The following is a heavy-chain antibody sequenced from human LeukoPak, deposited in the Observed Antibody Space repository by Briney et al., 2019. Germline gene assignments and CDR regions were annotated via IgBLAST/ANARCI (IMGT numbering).Heavy chain of an antibody. CDR1: GYSISSGYY. CDR2: IYNSGST. J-gene: IGHJ2*01. D-gene: IGHD2-2*01. V-gene: IGHV4-38-2*01. CDR3: ARHLGYCSSTSCLRYFDL. Sequence: PSETLSLTCAVSGYSISSGYYWGWIRPPPGKGLEWIGRIYNSGSTYYNPFLRSRVTISLDTSKNPFSLKLSSVTAADTAVYYCARHLGYCSSTSCLRYFDLWGRGTLVTVSS.